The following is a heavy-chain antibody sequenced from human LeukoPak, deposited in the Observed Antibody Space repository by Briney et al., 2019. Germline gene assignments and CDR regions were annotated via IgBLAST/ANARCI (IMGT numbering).Heavy chain of an antibody. D-gene: IGHD3-22*01. CDR3: AREIGDSSGWDAFDI. J-gene: IGHJ3*02. CDR2: ISYDGSNK. CDR1: GFTFSSYA. Sequence: KPGGSLRLSCAASGFTFSSYAMHWVRQAPGKGLEWVAVISYDGSNKYYADSVKGRFTISRDNSKNTLYLQMNSLRAEDTAVYYCAREIGDSSGWDAFDIWGQGTMVTVSS. V-gene: IGHV3-30*04.